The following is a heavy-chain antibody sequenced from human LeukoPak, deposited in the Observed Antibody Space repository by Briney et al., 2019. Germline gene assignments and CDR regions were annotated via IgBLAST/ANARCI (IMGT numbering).Heavy chain of an antibody. CDR2: ISGSGGST. Sequence: GGSLRLSCAASGFTFSSYAMSWARQAPGKGLEWVSVISGSGGSTHHADSVKGRFSISRDNSKNTLYLQMNSLRGDDTAVYYCASSAQSDYYDSPRAFHIWGQGTLVTISS. D-gene: IGHD3-22*01. J-gene: IGHJ3*02. CDR1: GFTFSSYA. V-gene: IGHV3-23*01. CDR3: ASSAQSDYYDSPRAFHI.